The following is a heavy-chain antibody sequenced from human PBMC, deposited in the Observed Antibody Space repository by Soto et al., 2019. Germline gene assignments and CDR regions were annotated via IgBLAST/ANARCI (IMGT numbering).Heavy chain of an antibody. CDR2: IWYDGSNK. Sequence: HPGGSLRLSCAASGFTFSSYGMHWVRQAPGKGLEWVAVIWYDGSNKYYADSVKGRFTISRDNSKNTLYLQMNSLRAEDTAVYYCARKDFWSGYLPHMDVWGKGTTVTVSS. D-gene: IGHD3-3*01. V-gene: IGHV3-33*01. J-gene: IGHJ6*03. CDR3: ARKDFWSGYLPHMDV. CDR1: GFTFSSYG.